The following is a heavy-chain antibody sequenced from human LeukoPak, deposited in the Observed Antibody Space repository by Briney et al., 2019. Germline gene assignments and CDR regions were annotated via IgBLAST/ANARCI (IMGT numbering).Heavy chain of an antibody. CDR1: GYSFTTYW. J-gene: IGHJ4*02. V-gene: IGHV5-51*01. Sequence: GDSLKIPCKGSGYSFTTYWIGWVRQMPGKGLEWMGIIYPGDSDTRYSPSFQSQVTISADKSISTAYLQWSSLKASDTAMYYCARHQIVGATRSPFDYWGQGTLVTVSS. D-gene: IGHD1-26*01. CDR3: ARHQIVGATRSPFDY. CDR2: IYPGDSDT.